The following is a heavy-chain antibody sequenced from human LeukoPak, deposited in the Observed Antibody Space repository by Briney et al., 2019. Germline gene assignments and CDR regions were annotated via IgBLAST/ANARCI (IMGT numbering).Heavy chain of an antibody. V-gene: IGHV3-21*01. CDR3: ARDIVLIAVAVRGSFDI. J-gene: IGHJ3*02. D-gene: IGHD6-19*01. Sequence: GGSLRLSCAVSGFTFSSYSMNWVRQAPGKGVAWVSSISSSSNYIYYADSVRGRFTISRDNAKNSLSLQMNSLRAEDTAVYYCARDIVLIAVAVRGSFDIWGQGTMVTVSS. CDR2: ISSSSNYI. CDR1: GFTFSSYS.